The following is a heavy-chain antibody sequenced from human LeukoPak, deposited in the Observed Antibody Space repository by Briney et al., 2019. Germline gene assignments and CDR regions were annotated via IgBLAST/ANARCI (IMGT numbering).Heavy chain of an antibody. Sequence: ASVKVSCKASGYTFTGYYMHWVRQAPGQGLEWMGWINPNSGCTNYAQKFQGRVTMTRDTSISTAYMELSRLRSDDTAVYYCARNTVAGAYYYYGMDVWGQGTTVTVSS. V-gene: IGHV1-2*02. CDR3: ARNTVAGAYYYYGMDV. CDR1: GYTFTGYY. J-gene: IGHJ6*02. D-gene: IGHD6-19*01. CDR2: INPNSGCT.